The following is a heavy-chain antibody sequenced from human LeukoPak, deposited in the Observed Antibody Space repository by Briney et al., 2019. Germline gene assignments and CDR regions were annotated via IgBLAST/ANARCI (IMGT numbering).Heavy chain of an antibody. CDR2: ISSSSTI. V-gene: IGHV3-48*01. CDR3: ARDIWQLVH. J-gene: IGHJ5*02. Sequence: GGSLRLSCVASGFTFSSYSMNWVRQAPGKELEWVSYISSSSTIYYADSVKGRFTISRDNAKNSLYLQMNSLRAEDTAVYYCARDIWQLVHWGQGTLVTVSS. CDR1: GFTFSSYS. D-gene: IGHD3-16*01.